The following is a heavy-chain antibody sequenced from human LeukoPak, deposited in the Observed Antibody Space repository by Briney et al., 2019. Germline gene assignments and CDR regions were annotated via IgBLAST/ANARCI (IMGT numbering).Heavy chain of an antibody. V-gene: IGHV3-69-1*01. CDR2: INGGGNT. Sequence: GGSLRLSCAASGFTFSVYAVNWVRQAPGKGLEWVSSINGGGNTFYADSVKGRFAISRDNAKNSLYLQMNGLRAEDTAVYYCARDPAEADCWGQGTLVTVSS. CDR1: GFTFSVYA. CDR3: ARDPAEADC. J-gene: IGHJ4*02.